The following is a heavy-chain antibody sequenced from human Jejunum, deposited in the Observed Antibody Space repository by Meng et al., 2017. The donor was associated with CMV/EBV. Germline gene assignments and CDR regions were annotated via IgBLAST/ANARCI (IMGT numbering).Heavy chain of an antibody. V-gene: IGHV4-39*01. J-gene: IGHJ5*02. CDR1: GGSISSSIQY. D-gene: IGHD6-6*01. Sequence: TCTVSGGSISSSIQYWTWIRQPPGKGLEWIGSGSTYYKPSLKSRVTISVDTSKNQFSLMLTSVTAADTAVYYCVDYSSSYGWFDPWGQGTLVTVSS. CDR2: GST. CDR3: VDYSSSYGWFDP.